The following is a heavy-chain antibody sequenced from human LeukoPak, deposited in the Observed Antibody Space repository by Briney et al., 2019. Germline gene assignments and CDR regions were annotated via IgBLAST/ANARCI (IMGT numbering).Heavy chain of an antibody. D-gene: IGHD3-22*01. CDR3: AREMGYDSSGYYHDAFDV. CDR1: VYTFTNYG. Sequence: ASVKVSCKASVYTFTNYGISWVRQAPGQGLEWMGWISTYNGDTNYAQKLQGRVTMTTDTSTSTASMELRSLRSDDTAVYYCAREMGYDSSGYYHDAFDVWGQGTMVTVSS. J-gene: IGHJ3*01. V-gene: IGHV1-18*01. CDR2: ISTYNGDT.